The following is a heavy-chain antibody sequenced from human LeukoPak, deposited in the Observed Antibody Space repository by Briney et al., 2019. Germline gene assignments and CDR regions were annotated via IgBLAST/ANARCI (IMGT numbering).Heavy chain of an antibody. CDR1: GCPFSSSFYY. CDR3: ARVMVRGVSFFDY. J-gene: IGHJ4*02. CDR2: IYYNGST. Sequence: PSETLSLTCTASGCPFSSSFYYWGCIRQPPGKGRVWIVSIYYNGSTYYNPSLKSRVSISVDTSKNQFSLQLSSVTAADTAVYYCARVMVRGVSFFDYWGQGTLVTVSS. V-gene: IGHV4-39*01. D-gene: IGHD3-10*01.